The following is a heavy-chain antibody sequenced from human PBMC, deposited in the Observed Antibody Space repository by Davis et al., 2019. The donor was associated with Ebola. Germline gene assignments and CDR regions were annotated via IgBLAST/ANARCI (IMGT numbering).Heavy chain of an antibody. J-gene: IGHJ2*01. V-gene: IGHV3-23*01. CDR1: GFTFNNYV. CDR2: IPADGINT. Sequence: PGGSLRLSCAASGFTFNNYVMNWVRQAPGKGLEWVSAIPADGINTYFADSVKGRFAVSRDRSKNTAYLQMNSLRAEDTAIYYCARGYFDTRGYYRAYYFDLWGRGTLVTVSS. D-gene: IGHD3-22*01. CDR3: ARGYFDTRGYYRAYYFDL.